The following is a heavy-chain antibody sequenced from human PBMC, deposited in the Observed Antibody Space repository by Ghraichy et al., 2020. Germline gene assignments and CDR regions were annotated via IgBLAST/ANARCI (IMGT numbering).Heavy chain of an antibody. J-gene: IGHJ3*02. V-gene: IGHV1-69*13. CDR3: ARDGKRSIAAAGTDHDAFDI. Sequence: SVKVSCKASGGTFSSYAISWVRQAPGQGLEWMGGIIPIFGTANYAQKFQGRVTITADESTSTAYMELSSLRSEDTAVYYCARDGKRSIAAAGTDHDAFDIWGQGTMVTVSS. CDR1: GGTFSSYA. CDR2: IIPIFGTA. D-gene: IGHD6-13*01.